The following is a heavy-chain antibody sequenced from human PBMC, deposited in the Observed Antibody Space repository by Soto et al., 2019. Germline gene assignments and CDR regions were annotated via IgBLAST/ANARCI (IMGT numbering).Heavy chain of an antibody. J-gene: IGHJ4*02. V-gene: IGHV1-69*08. CDR2: ILPILGIA. CDR1: GGTFSSYT. Sequence: QVQLVQSGAEVKKPGSSVKVSCKASGGTFSSYTISWVRQAPGQGLEWMGGILPILGIANYAQKLQGRVTITAEEPKITACMERSSLISEDTAVYYCARDSVYCSGGRFQIEGPIDYWGQGTLVTVSS. D-gene: IGHD2-15*01. CDR3: ARDSVYCSGGRFQIEGPIDY.